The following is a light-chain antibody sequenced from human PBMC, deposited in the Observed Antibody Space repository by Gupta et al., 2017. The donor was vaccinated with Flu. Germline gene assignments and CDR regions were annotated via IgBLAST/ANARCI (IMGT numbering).Light chain of an antibody. CDR2: WIF. CDR1: RGSVYSSSNIK. V-gene: IGKV2-30*01. CDR3: MQCAHWPWT. J-gene: IGKJ1*01. Sequence: RSSRGSVYSSSNIKLHWLQQGPGPWPKRHIAWIFNRAAEVPHRCSGSGSATNFTLKISRVEAEDAAIYYCMQCAHWPWTFGQGTKVEIK.